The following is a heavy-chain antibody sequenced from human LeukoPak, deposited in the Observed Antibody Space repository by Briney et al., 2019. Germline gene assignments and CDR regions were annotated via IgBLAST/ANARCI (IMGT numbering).Heavy chain of an antibody. CDR3: ASTYYDSSGFSPFDY. V-gene: IGHV4-34*01. J-gene: IGHJ4*02. CDR1: GGSFSGHY. D-gene: IGHD3-22*01. CDR2: ISHDGIT. Sequence: SETLSLTCAVYGGSFSGHYWSWIRQPPGKGLEWIGEISHDGITNYSPSVRSRVTMSVDASKNQFSLRLTSVTAADTAAYFCASTYYDSSGFSPFDYWGQGTLVTVSS.